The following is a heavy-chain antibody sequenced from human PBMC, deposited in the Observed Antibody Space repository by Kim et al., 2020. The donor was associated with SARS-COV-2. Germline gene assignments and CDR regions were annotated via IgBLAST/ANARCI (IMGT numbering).Heavy chain of an antibody. V-gene: IGHV7-4-1*02. CDR3: ASSPSSSWLDY. D-gene: IGHD6-13*01. Sequence: PTYAQGFTGRFVFSLDTSVSTAYLQISSLKAEDTAVYYCASSPSSSWLDYWGQGTLVTVSS. J-gene: IGHJ4*02. CDR2: P.